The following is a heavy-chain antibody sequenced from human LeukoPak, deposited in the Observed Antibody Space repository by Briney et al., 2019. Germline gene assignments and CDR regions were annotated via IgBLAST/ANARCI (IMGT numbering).Heavy chain of an antibody. J-gene: IGHJ4*02. CDR1: NGSITSSSHY. D-gene: IGHD3-10*01. CDR2: IFHDGST. CDR3: ASHRGLLWFGDLTGFDY. Sequence: SETLSLTCIVSNGSITSSSHYWAWLRQHAGTGLEWIGTIFHDGSTHYNPSLKSRVTISVDTSTNQFSLNVASVTAADTAVYYCASHRGLLWFGDLTGFDYWGQGTLARVSS. V-gene: IGHV4-39*01.